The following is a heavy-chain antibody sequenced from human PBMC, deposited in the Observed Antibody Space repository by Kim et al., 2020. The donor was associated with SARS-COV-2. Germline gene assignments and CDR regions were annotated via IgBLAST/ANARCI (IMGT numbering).Heavy chain of an antibody. CDR2: IIPILGIA. J-gene: IGHJ6*03. V-gene: IGHV1-69*04. CDR3: ASFKVHYGSGSSPFYYYYYMDV. CDR1: GGTFSSYA. D-gene: IGHD3-10*01. Sequence: SVKVSCKASGGTFSSYAISWVRQAPGQGLEWMGRIIPILGIANYAQKFQGRVTITADKSTSTAYMELSSLRSEDTAVYYCASFKVHYGSGSSPFYYYYYMDVWGKGTTVTVSS.